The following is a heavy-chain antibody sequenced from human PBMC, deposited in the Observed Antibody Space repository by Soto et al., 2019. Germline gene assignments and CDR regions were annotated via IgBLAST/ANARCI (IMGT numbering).Heavy chain of an antibody. CDR3: ASNPGDVNAFDI. J-gene: IGHJ3*02. CDR2: IYHSGST. Sequence: SETLSLTCAVSGGSISSGGYSWSWIRQPPGKGLEWIGYIYHSGSTYYNPSLKSRVTISVDRSKNQFSLKLSSVTAADTAVYYCASNPGDVNAFDIWGQGTMVTVSS. D-gene: IGHD7-27*01. V-gene: IGHV4-30-2*01. CDR1: GGSISSGGYS.